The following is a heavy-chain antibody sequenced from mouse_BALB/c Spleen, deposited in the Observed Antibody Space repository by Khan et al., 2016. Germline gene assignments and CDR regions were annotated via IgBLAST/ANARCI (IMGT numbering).Heavy chain of an antibody. J-gene: IGHJ2*01. Sequence: EVQLQESGPGLVKPSQSLSLTCTVTGYSITSDYAWNWIRQFPGNKLEWMGYISYSGSTSYNPSLKSRISITRDTSKNQFFLQLNSVTTEDTATYYCARWGYDWIYFDYWGQGTTLTVSS. CDR2: ISYSGST. V-gene: IGHV3-2*02. D-gene: IGHD2-2*01. CDR1: GYSITSDYA. CDR3: ARWGYDWIYFDY.